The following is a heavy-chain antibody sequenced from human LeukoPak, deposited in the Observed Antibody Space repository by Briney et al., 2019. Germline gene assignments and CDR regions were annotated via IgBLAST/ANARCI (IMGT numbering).Heavy chain of an antibody. CDR2: IYPTNSNT. Sequence: GESLKISCKASGYVFTSVWIGWVRQMPGKGLEWMAIIYPTNSNTIYSPSFEGQVTISADKSISTAYPQWSSLKASDTAIYYCARRGVGVFTENWGQGTLVTVSS. V-gene: IGHV5-51*01. D-gene: IGHD1-26*01. J-gene: IGHJ4*02. CDR3: ARRGVGVFTEN. CDR1: GYVFTSVW.